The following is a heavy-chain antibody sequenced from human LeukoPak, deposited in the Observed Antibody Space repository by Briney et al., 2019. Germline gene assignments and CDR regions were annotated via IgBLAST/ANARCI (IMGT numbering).Heavy chain of an antibody. V-gene: IGHV4-30-2*01. CDR1: GGSISSGDYS. CDR3: ARDLLWFGEACFDY. J-gene: IGHJ4*02. D-gene: IGHD3-10*01. CDR2: IYHSGRT. Sequence: PSETLSLTCAVSGGSISSGDYSWSWIRQPPGKGLDGIGYIYHSGRTYYNPSLKSRVTISIDRSKTQFSLKLRSVTAADTAVYYCARDLLWFGEACFDYWGQGTLVTVSS.